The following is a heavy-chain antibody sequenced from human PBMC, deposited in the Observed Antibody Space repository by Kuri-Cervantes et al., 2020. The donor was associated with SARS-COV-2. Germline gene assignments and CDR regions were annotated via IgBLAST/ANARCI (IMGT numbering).Heavy chain of an antibody. D-gene: IGHD3-10*01. CDR3: ARDWAYVDPGYFDY. Sequence: ASVKVSCKASGYTFTGYYMHWVRQAPGQGLEWMGWINPNSGGTNYAQKFQGRVTMTRDTSISTAYVELGRLRSDDTAVYYCARDWAYVDPGYFDYWGQGTLVTVSS. CDR2: INPNSGGT. J-gene: IGHJ4*02. V-gene: IGHV1-2*02. CDR1: GYTFTGYY.